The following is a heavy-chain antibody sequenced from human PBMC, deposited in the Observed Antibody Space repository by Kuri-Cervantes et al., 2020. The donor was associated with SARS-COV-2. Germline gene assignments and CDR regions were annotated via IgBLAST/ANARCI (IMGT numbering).Heavy chain of an antibody. J-gene: IGHJ5*02. Sequence: GSLRLSCTVSGGYISSYYWSWIRQPAGKGLEWIGRIYTSGSTNYNPSLKSRVTMPVDTSKNQFSLKLSSVTAADTAVYYCARDLGIQLWVSPLDPWGQETLVTVSS. V-gene: IGHV4-4*07. CDR1: GGYISSYY. CDR2: IYTSGST. D-gene: IGHD5-18*01. CDR3: ARDLGIQLWVSPLDP.